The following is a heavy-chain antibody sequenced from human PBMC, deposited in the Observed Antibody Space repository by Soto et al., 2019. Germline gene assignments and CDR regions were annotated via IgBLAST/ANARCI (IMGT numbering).Heavy chain of an antibody. V-gene: IGHV3-23*01. CDR1: GFTFSSYA. CDR3: AKFYYYDWGMDV. Sequence: EVQLLESGGGLVQPGGSLRLSCAASGFTFSSYAMSWVRQAPGKGLEWVSAISGSGGSTYYADSVKGRFTISRDNSKNTLDLQRNRLRGEDTAVYYCAKFYYYDWGMDVGGQGTTVTVSS. CDR2: ISGSGGST. J-gene: IGHJ6*02.